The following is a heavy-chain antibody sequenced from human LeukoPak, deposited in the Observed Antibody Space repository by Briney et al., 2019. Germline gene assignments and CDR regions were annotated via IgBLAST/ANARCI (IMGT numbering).Heavy chain of an antibody. CDR3: ARDYCSSTSCLFDY. D-gene: IGHD2-2*01. Sequence: AASVTVSCKASGYTFTGYHMHWVRQAPGQGLEWMGRINPNTGGTEYAQKFQGRVTMTRDTSISTAYMDLSRLRSDDTAVYYCARDYCSSTSCLFDYWGQGTLVTVSS. CDR2: INPNTGGT. V-gene: IGHV1-2*06. J-gene: IGHJ4*02. CDR1: GYTFTGYH.